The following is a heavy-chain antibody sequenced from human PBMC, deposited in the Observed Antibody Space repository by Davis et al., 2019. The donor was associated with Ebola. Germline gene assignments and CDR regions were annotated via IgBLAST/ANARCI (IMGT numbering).Heavy chain of an antibody. CDR1: GFTFSSYA. CDR2: ISSSGGST. CDR3: ARVLLPVAGIWYYYYYGMDV. V-gene: IGHV3-64*01. D-gene: IGHD6-19*01. Sequence: GGSLRLSCAASGFTFSSYAMHWVPQAPGKGLEYVASISSSGGSTYYANSVKGRFTISRDNSKNTLHLQMSSLRAEDMAVYYCARVLLPVAGIWYYYYYGMDVWGQGTTVTVSS. J-gene: IGHJ6*02.